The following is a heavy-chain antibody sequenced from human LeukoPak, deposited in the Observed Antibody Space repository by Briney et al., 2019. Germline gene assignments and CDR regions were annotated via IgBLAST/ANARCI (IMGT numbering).Heavy chain of an antibody. Sequence: GGSLRLSCAAPGFSFSSYSMNWVRQAPGKGLEWVSSISGGSDYIFYRDSVKGRFTISRDNARNSLYLQMNSLRAEDTGVYYCARDSPDGNPDFWGQGNLVIVSS. CDR3: ARDSPDGNPDF. CDR1: GFSFSSYS. CDR2: ISGGSDYI. V-gene: IGHV3-21*06. D-gene: IGHD1-26*01. J-gene: IGHJ4*02.